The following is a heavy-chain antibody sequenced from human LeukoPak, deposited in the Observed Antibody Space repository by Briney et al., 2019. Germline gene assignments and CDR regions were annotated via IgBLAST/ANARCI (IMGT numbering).Heavy chain of an antibody. V-gene: IGHV3-74*01. CDR3: ANTGNSRGAY. CDR1: GFTFSNYW. Sequence: GGSLRLSCAASGFTFSNYWMHWVRQAPGKGLVWVSRIYNDGSSTSYADSVKGRFTISRDDSKNTLYLQMNSPRAEDTAVYYCANTGNSRGAYWGQGTLVTVSS. J-gene: IGHJ4*02. D-gene: IGHD1/OR15-1a*01. CDR2: IYNDGSST.